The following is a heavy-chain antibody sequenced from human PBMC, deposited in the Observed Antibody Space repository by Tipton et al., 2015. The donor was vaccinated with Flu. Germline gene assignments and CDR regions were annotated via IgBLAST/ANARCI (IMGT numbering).Heavy chain of an antibody. J-gene: IGHJ4*02. V-gene: IGHV3-30*02. CDR1: GFTFSSYG. D-gene: IGHD6-13*01. Sequence: SLRLSCAASGFTFSSYGMHWVRQAPGKGLEWVAFIRYDGSNKYYADSVKGRFTISRDNSKNTLYLQMNSLRAEDTAVYYCAKEEAAAGTPFDYWGQGTLVTVSS. CDR2: IRYDGSNK. CDR3: AKEEAAAGTPFDY.